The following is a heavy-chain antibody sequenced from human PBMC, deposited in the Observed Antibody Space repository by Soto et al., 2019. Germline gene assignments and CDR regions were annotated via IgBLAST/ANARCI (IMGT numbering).Heavy chain of an antibody. CDR2: INHSGST. D-gene: IGHD3-16*02. CDR3: VRVALWGSDRYTVDY. V-gene: IGHV4-34*01. Sequence: QVQLPQWGAGLLKPSETLSLTCAVYGGSFSGYYWSWIRQPPGKGLEWIGEINHSGSTNYNPSLKSRVTISVDTYKNQFSLKLSSVTAADTAVYYCVRVALWGSDRYTVDYWGQGTLVTVSS. CDR1: GGSFSGYY. J-gene: IGHJ4*02.